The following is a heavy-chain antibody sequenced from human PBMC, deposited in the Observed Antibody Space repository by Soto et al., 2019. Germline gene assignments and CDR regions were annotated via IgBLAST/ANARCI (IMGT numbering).Heavy chain of an antibody. CDR2: INHSGST. J-gene: IGHJ5*02. CDR3: AGGWPGIAARHNWFDP. CDR1: GGSFSGYY. V-gene: IGHV4-34*01. D-gene: IGHD6-6*01. Sequence: PSETLSLTCAVYGGSFSGYYWSWIRQPPGKGLEWIGEINHSGSTNYNPSLKSRVTISVDTSKNQFSLKLSSVTAADTAVYYCAGGWPGIAARHNWFDPWGQGTLVTVSS.